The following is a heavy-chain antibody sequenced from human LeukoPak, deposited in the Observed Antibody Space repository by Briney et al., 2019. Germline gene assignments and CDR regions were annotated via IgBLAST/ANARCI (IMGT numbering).Heavy chain of an antibody. CDR3: ARSPRYCSGGSCYPGRGAFDI. CDR2: INRDVSST. J-gene: IGHJ3*02. Sequence: GGSLRLSCAASGFTFSIYWMHWVRQAPGKGLVCLSRINRDVSSTSYADSVKGRFTISRDNAKNTLYLQMNSLRAEDTAVYYCARSPRYCSGGSCYPGRGAFDIWGQGTMVTVSS. D-gene: IGHD2-15*01. V-gene: IGHV3-74*01. CDR1: GFTFSIYW.